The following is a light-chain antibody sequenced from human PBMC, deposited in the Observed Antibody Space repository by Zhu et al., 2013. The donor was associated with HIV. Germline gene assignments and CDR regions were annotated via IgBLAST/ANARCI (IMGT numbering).Light chain of an antibody. Sequence: DIVMTQSPDSLAVSLGERATINCKSSQSVLYSSNNKNYLAWYQQKPGQSPKLLIYWSSTRESGVPDRFSGSGSGTDFTLTISSLRAEDVAVYYCQQYYSSPHTFGQGTRLEFK. CDR2: WSS. V-gene: IGKV4-1*01. CDR1: QSVLYSSNNKNY. CDR3: QQYYSSPHT. J-gene: IGKJ2*01.